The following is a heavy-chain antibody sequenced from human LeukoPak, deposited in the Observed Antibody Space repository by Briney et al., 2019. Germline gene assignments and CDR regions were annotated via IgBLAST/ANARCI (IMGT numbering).Heavy chain of an antibody. Sequence: RPGGSLRLSCAASGFTFDDYGMSWVRQAPGKGLGWVSGINWNGGSTGYADSVKGRFTISRANAKNSLYLQMNSLRAADTALYYCTRAVGATNYFDYWGQGTLVTVSS. V-gene: IGHV3-20*04. CDR2: INWNGGST. CDR1: GFTFDDYG. CDR3: TRAVGATNYFDY. D-gene: IGHD1-26*01. J-gene: IGHJ4*02.